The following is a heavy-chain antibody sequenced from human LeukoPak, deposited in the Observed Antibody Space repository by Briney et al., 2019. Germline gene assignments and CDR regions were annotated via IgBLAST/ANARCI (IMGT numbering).Heavy chain of an antibody. CDR2: ISGGAGSI. CDR3: AKDSGGNQPDAFDI. D-gene: IGHD4-23*01. V-gene: IGHV3-23*01. J-gene: IGHJ3*02. Sequence: GGSLRLSCVASGFTFSSYAMSWVRQAPGKGLERVSAISGGAGSIYYADSVKGRFTISRDNSKNTLYLQMNSLRAEDTAVYYCAKDSGGNQPDAFDIWGQGTMVTVSS. CDR1: GFTFSSYA.